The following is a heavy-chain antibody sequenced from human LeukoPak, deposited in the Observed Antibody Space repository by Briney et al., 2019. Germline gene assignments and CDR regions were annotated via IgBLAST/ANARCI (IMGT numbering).Heavy chain of an antibody. J-gene: IGHJ4*02. CDR3: ARDGSIVGATFFDY. V-gene: IGHV4-4*07. Sequence: SETLSLTCTVPGGSISSYYWSWIRQPAGKGLEWIGRIYTSGSTNYNPSLKSRVTMSVDTSKNQFSPKLSSVTAADTAVYYCARDGSIVGATFFDYWGQGTLVTVSS. CDR1: GGSISSYY. CDR2: IYTSGST. D-gene: IGHD1-26*01.